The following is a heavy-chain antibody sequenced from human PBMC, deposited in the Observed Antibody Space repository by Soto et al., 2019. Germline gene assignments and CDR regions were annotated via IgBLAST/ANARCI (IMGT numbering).Heavy chain of an antibody. CDR2: VDPEDGET. Sequence: VKVSCKVSGYTFTDYYMHWVQQAPGKGLEWMGLVDPEDGETIYAEKFQGRVTITADTSTDTAYMELSSLRSEDTAVYYCATDVRQKLAYFDYWGQGTLVTVSS. V-gene: IGHV1-69-2*01. CDR1: GYTFTDYY. CDR3: ATDVRQKLAYFDY. J-gene: IGHJ4*02. D-gene: IGHD1-26*01.